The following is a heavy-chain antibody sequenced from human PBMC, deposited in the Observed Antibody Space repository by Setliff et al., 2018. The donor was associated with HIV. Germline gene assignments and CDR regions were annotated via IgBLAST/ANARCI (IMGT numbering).Heavy chain of an antibody. J-gene: IGHJ6*02. V-gene: IGHV4-4*07. CDR1: GGSISNYY. CDR3: ARRSIVGVTRGFYYYALDV. D-gene: IGHD1-26*01. CDR2: IQTSGRT. Sequence: RPSETLSLTCTVSGGSISNYYWSWIRQPAGKGLEWIGRIQTSGRTNNNPSLKSRVTMSVDTSKNQFSLILTSVTAADTAVYYCARRSIVGVTRGFYYYALDVWGQGTTVTVSS.